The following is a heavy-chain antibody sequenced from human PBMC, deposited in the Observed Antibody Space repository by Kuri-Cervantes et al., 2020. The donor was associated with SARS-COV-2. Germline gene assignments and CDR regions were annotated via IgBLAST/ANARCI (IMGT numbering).Heavy chain of an antibody. Sequence: ASVKVSCKASGYTFTGYYMHWVRQAPGQGLEWMGWINPNSGGTNYAQKFQGRVTMTRDTSISTAYMELSRLRSDDTAVYYCARDRGKAAYYYDSSGYFYWGQGTLVTVSS. D-gene: IGHD3-22*01. V-gene: IGHV1-2*02. CDR2: INPNSGGT. CDR1: GYTFTGYY. CDR3: ARDRGKAAYYYDSSGYFY. J-gene: IGHJ4*02.